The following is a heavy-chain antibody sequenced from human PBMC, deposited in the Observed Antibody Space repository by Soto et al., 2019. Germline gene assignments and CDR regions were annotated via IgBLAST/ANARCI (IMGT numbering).Heavy chain of an antibody. Sequence: PGASVKVSCKASGYTFTGYYMHWVRQAAGQGLEWMVWIIHHSGGTNYAQKFQGWVTMTRDTSISTAYMELSRLRSDDTAVYYCARSPGYYYDSSGYYQTDAFDIWGQGTMVTVSS. CDR3: ARSPGYYYDSSGYYQTDAFDI. D-gene: IGHD3-22*01. J-gene: IGHJ3*02. CDR2: IIHHSGGT. V-gene: IGHV1-2*04. CDR1: GYTFTGYY.